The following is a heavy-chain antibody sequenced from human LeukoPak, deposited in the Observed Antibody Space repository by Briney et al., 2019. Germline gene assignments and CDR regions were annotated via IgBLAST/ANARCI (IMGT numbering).Heavy chain of an antibody. V-gene: IGHV4-39*01. Sequence: KPSETLSLTCIVSGGSISSNNYYWGWIRQPPGKGLEWIGSIYYSGSTYYNPSLKSRVTISVDTSKNQFSLKLSSVTAADTAVYYCARSGWYLACFDYWGQGTLVTVSS. CDR1: GGSISSNNYY. D-gene: IGHD6-19*01. CDR3: ARSGWYLACFDY. J-gene: IGHJ4*02. CDR2: IYYSGST.